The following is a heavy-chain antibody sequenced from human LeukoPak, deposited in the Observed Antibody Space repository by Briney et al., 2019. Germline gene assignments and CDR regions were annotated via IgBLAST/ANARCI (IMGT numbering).Heavy chain of an antibody. CDR3: ARAPLVYPSQTHLDS. D-gene: IGHD5/OR15-5a*01. Sequence: ASVKVSCKASGYTFTSYTITWVRQAPGQGLEWMGWISTYNGNTNYAQKLQGRLTMTTDTSTSTAYMELRSLRSDDTAVYYCARAPLVYPSQTHLDSWGQGTLVTVSS. CDR2: ISTYNGNT. J-gene: IGHJ4*02. CDR1: GYTFTSYT. V-gene: IGHV1-18*01.